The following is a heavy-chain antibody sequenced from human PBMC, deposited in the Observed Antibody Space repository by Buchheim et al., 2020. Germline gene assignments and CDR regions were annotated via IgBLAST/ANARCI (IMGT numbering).Heavy chain of an antibody. Sequence: QVQLVQSGAEVKKPGASVKVSCKASGYTFTSYDINWVRQATGQGLEWMGWMNPNSGNTGYAQKFQGRVTMTRNTSISTAYMELSSLRSEDTAVYYCARDLGWGWLQFVRYYYDGMDVWGQGTT. J-gene: IGHJ6*02. D-gene: IGHD5-24*01. CDR3: ARDLGWGWLQFVRYYYDGMDV. CDR2: MNPNSGNT. V-gene: IGHV1-8*01. CDR1: GYTFTSYD.